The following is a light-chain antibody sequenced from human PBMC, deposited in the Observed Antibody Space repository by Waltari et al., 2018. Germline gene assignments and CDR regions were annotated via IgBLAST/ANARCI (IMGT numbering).Light chain of an antibody. CDR1: SSDVGAYNY. Sequence: QSALTQPASVSGSPGQSITISCTGTSSDVGAYNYVSWYQQHPGKAPKLLIYDVSYRPSGISNRFSGSKSGNTASLTISGLQTEDEADYYCSSYTTTSTRLFGGGTKLTVL. CDR2: DVS. CDR3: SSYTTTSTRL. J-gene: IGLJ2*01. V-gene: IGLV2-14*03.